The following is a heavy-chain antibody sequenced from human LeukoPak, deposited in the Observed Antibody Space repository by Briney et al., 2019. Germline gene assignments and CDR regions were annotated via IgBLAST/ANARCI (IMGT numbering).Heavy chain of an antibody. CDR1: GFTFSRYG. CDR2: IQYDGGGE. D-gene: IGHD6-19*01. CDR3: AKDLYSGSPAYYFHY. J-gene: IGHJ4*02. V-gene: IGHV3-30*02. Sequence: GGSLRLSCVASGFTFSRYGMHWVRQAPGKGLEWVGFIQYDGGGEYYADSVKGRFTISRDNSKKTVYLQMDSLRAEDTAVYYCAKDLYSGSPAYYFHYWGQGTLVTVSS.